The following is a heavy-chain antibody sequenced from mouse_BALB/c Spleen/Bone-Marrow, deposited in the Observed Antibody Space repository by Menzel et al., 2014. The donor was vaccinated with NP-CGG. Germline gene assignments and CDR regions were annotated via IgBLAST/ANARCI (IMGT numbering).Heavy chain of an antibody. CDR1: GFSLTSYG. D-gene: IGHD2-10*01. CDR3: AIAYFGNYNYYFDY. Sequence: VKLQESGPGLVAPSQSLSITCTVSGFSLTSYGVHWVRQPPGKGLEWLGIIWAGGSTNYNSALMSRLSISKDNSKSQVFLKMNSLQTDDTAMYFCAIAYFGNYNYYFDYWGQGTTLTVSS. CDR2: IWAGGST. V-gene: IGHV2-9*02. J-gene: IGHJ2*01.